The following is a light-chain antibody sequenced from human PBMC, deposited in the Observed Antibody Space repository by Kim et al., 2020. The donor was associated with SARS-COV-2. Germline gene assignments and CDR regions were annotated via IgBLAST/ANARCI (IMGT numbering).Light chain of an antibody. J-gene: IGKJ1*01. CDR1: QSVSSN. V-gene: IGKV3-15*01. CDR2: DAF. Sequence: VSPGESATLSCRASQSVSSNLAWYQQKPGQAPRLLIYDAFTRATGIPARFSGSRSGTEFTLTISSLQSEDLAVYYCQQYDNRWTFGQGTKVDIK. CDR3: QQYDNRWT.